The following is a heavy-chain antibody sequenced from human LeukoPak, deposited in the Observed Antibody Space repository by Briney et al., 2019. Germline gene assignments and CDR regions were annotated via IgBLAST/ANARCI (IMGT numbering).Heavy chain of an antibody. CDR3: ARLGYYDILTGYYSDYYYYYMDV. J-gene: IGHJ6*03. V-gene: IGHV1-8*03. CDR2: MNPNSGNT. Sequence: ASVKVSCKASGYTFTSYDINWVRQATGQGLEWMGWMNPNSGNTGYAQKFQGRVTITRNTSISTAYMELSSLRSEDTAVYYCARLGYYDILTGYYSDYYYYYMDVWGKGTTVTVSS. CDR1: GYTFTSYD. D-gene: IGHD3-9*01.